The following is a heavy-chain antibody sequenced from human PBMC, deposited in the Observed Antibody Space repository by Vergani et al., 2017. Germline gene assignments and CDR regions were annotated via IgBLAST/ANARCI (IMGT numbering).Heavy chain of an antibody. V-gene: IGHV3-30*04. CDR1: GFTFSSYA. D-gene: IGHD3-22*01. CDR3: ARDPNYYDSSGYYYYFDY. CDR2: ISYDGSNK. Sequence: QVQLVESGGGVVQPGRSLRLSCAASGFTFSSYAMHWVRQAPGKGLEWVAVISYDGSNKYYADSVKGRFTISRDNSNNTLYLQMNSLRAEDTAVYYCARDPNYYDSSGYYYYFDYWGQGTLVTVSS. J-gene: IGHJ4*02.